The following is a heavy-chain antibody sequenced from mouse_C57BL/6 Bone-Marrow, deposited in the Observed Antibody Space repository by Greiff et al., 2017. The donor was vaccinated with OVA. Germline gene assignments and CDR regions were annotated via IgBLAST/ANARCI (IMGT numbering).Heavy chain of an antibody. CDR3: ARCITTVVAPYAMDD. CDR1: GYTFTSYG. J-gene: IGHJ4*01. CDR2: IYIGNGYP. D-gene: IGHD1-1*01. V-gene: IGHV1-58*01. Sequence: VQLQQSGAELVRPGSSVKMSCKTSGYTFTSYGINWVKQRPGQGLEWIGYIYIGNGYPEYNEKFKGKATLTSDTSSSTAYMQLSSLTSEDSAIDFCARCITTVVAPYAMDDWGQGTSVTVSS.